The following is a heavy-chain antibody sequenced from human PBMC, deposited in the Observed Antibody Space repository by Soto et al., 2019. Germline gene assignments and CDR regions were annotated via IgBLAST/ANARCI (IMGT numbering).Heavy chain of an antibody. CDR1: GGSISSYY. CDR2: IYYIGST. Sequence: QVQLQESGPGLVKPSETLSLTCTVSGGSISSYYWSWIRQPPGKGLEWIGYIYYIGSTNYNPSLQSPVTSTVATSKNQCSLKLSSVKAADTAVYYCARDKGYYDAEYYFDYWGKGTLVTVSS. J-gene: IGHJ4*02. D-gene: IGHD3-22*01. V-gene: IGHV4-59*01. CDR3: ARDKGYYDAEYYFDY.